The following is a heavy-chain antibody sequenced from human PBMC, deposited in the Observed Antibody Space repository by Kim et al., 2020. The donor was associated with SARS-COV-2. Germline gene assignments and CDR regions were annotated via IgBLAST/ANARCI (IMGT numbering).Heavy chain of an antibody. J-gene: IGHJ4*02. D-gene: IGHD6-13*01. CDR2: ISYDGSNK. Sequence: GGSLRLSCAASGFTFSSYAMHWVRQAPGKGLEWVAVISYDGSNKYYADSVKGRFTISRDNSKNTLYLQMNSLRAEDTAVYYCARDRRLAAAGIFDYWGQG. CDR3: ARDRRLAAAGIFDY. CDR1: GFTFSSYA. V-gene: IGHV3-30*04.